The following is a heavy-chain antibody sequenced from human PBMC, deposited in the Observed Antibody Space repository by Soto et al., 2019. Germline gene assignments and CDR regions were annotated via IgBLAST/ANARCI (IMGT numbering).Heavy chain of an antibody. J-gene: IGHJ4*02. Sequence: SVKVTCKASGGTFSSYAISWVRQAPGQGLEWMGGIIPIFGTANYAQKFQGRVTITADESTSTAYMELSSLRSEDTAVYYCARASGVYGGYPRVPDYWGQGTLVTVSS. CDR2: IIPIFGTA. D-gene: IGHD4-17*01. CDR1: GGTFSSYA. V-gene: IGHV1-69*13. CDR3: ARASGVYGGYPRVPDY.